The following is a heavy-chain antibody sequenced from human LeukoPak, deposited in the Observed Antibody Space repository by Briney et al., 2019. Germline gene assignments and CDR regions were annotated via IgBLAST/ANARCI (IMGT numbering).Heavy chain of an antibody. CDR3: ARDLAEYYDFWSGYRSNWFDP. V-gene: IGHV3-30*02. CDR2: IRYDGTND. J-gene: IGHJ5*02. Sequence: GGSLRLSCAASGFTFSSYGMHWVRQAPGKGLEWVAFIRYDGTNDHYADAVKGRFVISRDNSKNTLYLQMNSLRAEDTAVYYCARDLAEYYDFWSGYRSNWFDPWGQGTLVTVSS. CDR1: GFTFSSYG. D-gene: IGHD3-3*01.